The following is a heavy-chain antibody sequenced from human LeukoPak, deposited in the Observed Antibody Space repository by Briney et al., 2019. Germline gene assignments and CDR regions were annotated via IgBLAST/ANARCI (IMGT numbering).Heavy chain of an antibody. CDR2: ISGDGGIT. CDR1: GSTFSSHA. D-gene: IGHD6-19*01. Sequence: GGSLRISCGAPGSTFSSHAMSWGRPAPGEGLEWVSTISGDGGITYYADSVKGRFTISRDNSKNTLYLQMNSLRAEDTAVYYCGKDLLSGSSAWYLTPFDYWGQGTLVTVSS. CDR3: GKDLLSGSSAWYLTPFDY. J-gene: IGHJ4*02. V-gene: IGHV3-23*01.